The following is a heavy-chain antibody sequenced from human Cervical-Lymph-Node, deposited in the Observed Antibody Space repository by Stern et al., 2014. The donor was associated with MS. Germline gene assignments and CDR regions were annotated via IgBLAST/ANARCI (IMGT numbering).Heavy chain of an antibody. Sequence: EVQLVESGGGLVQPGGSLRLSCAASGFTFNNNWMGWVRQAPGKGVEWVATMNQDGSGKYYVDSVKGRFTISRDNAKNSLYLQMNSLRAEDTAVYYCARDSWGSGWNWGQGTLVTVSS. D-gene: IGHD6-19*01. CDR2: MNQDGSGK. V-gene: IGHV3-7*01. CDR3: ARDSWGSGWN. CDR1: GFTFNNNW. J-gene: IGHJ4*02.